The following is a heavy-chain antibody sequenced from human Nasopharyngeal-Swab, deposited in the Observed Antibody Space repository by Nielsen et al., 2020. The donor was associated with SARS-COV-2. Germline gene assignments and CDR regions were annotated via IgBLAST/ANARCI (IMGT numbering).Heavy chain of an antibody. V-gene: IGHV3-7*03. CDR1: GFNFNTSW. CDR3: AHYASAAY. CDR2: INPDGSEK. Sequence: GESLKTSCADSGFNFNTSWMTWVRQAPGKGLEWVANINPDGSEKNYVDSVKGRFTISRDNAESSLYLHMKSLRGDDTAVYYCAHYASAAYWGQGTLVTVSS. J-gene: IGHJ4*02. D-gene: IGHD2-2*01.